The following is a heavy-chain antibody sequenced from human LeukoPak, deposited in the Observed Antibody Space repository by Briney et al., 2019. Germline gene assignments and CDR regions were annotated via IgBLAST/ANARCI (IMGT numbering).Heavy chain of an antibody. D-gene: IGHD6-6*01. Sequence: PGRSLRLSCAASGFTFSSYAMHWVRQAPGKGLEWVAVISYDGSNKYYADSVKGRFTISRDSSKNTLYLQMNSLRAEDTAVYYCARDPLTQRRYSSSSYFDYWGQGTLVTVSS. J-gene: IGHJ4*02. CDR3: ARDPLTQRRYSSSSYFDY. CDR2: ISYDGSNK. V-gene: IGHV3-30*04. CDR1: GFTFSSYA.